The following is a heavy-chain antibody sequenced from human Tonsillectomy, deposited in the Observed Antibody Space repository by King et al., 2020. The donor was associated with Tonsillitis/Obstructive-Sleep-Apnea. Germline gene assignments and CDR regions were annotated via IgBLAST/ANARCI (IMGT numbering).Heavy chain of an antibody. CDR3: ASPLQDYDWLSGFDI. CDR1: GGSFSGYY. J-gene: IGHJ3*02. CDR2: INHSEST. Sequence: VQLQQWGAGLLKPSETLSLTCAVYGGSFSGYYWSWIRQPPGKGLEWIGEINHSESTNYNPSLKSRVTISVDTSKNQFSLKLSSVTAADTAVYYCASPLQDYDWLSGFDIWGQGTMVTVSS. D-gene: IGHD3-16*01. V-gene: IGHV4-34*02.